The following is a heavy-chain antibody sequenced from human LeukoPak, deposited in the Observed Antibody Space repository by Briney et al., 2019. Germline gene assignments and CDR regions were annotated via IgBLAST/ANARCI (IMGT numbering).Heavy chain of an antibody. Sequence: LGSSVKVSCKASGGTFSSYAISWVRQAPGQGLEWMGGIIPIFGTANYAQKFQGRVTITTDESTSTAYMELSSLRSEDTAVYYCARDTDYYDSSGYYYVYFDYWGQGTLVTFSS. J-gene: IGHJ4*02. CDR1: GGTFSSYA. CDR2: IIPIFGTA. CDR3: ARDTDYYDSSGYYYVYFDY. D-gene: IGHD3-22*01. V-gene: IGHV1-69*05.